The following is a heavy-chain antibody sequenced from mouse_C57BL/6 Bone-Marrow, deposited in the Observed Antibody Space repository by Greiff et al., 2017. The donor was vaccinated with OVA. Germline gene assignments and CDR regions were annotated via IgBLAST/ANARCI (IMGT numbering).Heavy chain of an antibody. Sequence: EVKLVESGGDLVKPGGSLKLSCAASGFTFSSYGMSWVRQTPDKRLEWVATISSGGSYTYYPDSVKGRFTISRDNAKNTLYLQMSSLKSEDTAMYYCARQTLPIYYCGSSHFDYWGQGTTLTVSS. CDR3: ARQTLPIYYCGSSHFDY. CDR2: ISSGGSYT. CDR1: GFTFSSYG. D-gene: IGHD1-1*01. V-gene: IGHV5-6*01. J-gene: IGHJ2*01.